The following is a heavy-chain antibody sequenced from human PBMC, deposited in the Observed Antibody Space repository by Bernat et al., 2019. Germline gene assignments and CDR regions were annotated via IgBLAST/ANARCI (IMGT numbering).Heavy chain of an antibody. J-gene: IGHJ4*02. Sequence: VQLVESGGGLVQPGGSLRLSCEATGFSLCSNYWMSWVRQAPGKGLEWLANIKKDGSEKYDVDSVKGRFTITRDNAKNSVFLQVNSLRVEDTAVYYCARENRAVPGGDVWGQGTLVTVSS. CDR2: IKKDGSEK. CDR1: GFSLCSNYW. D-gene: IGHD6-19*01. CDR3: ARENRAVPGGDV. V-gene: IGHV3-7*03.